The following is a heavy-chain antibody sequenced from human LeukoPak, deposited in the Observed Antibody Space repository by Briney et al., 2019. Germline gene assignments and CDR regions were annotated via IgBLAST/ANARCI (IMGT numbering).Heavy chain of an antibody. CDR1: GYTFTSYG. CDR2: ISAYNGNT. V-gene: IGHV1-18*01. CDR3: ARDLWGLHYDSSGPDY. Sequence: ASVKVSCKASGYTFTSYGISWVRQAPGQGLEWMGWISAYNGNTNYAQKLQGRVTVTTDTSTSTAYMELRSLRSDDTAVYYCARDLWGLHYDSSGPDYWGQGTLVTVSS. J-gene: IGHJ4*02. D-gene: IGHD3-22*01.